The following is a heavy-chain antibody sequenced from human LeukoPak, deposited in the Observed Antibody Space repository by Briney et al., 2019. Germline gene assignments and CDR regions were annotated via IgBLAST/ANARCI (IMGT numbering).Heavy chain of an antibody. CDR1: GFTFSSYE. J-gene: IGHJ4*02. Sequence: GGSLRLSCAASGFTFSSYEMNWVRQAPGKGLEWVSYISSSGSTIYYADSVKGRFTISRDNAKNSLHLQMNSLRAEDTAVYYCASQYSSGWYYFDYWGQGTLVTVSS. CDR2: ISSSGSTI. V-gene: IGHV3-48*03. CDR3: ASQYSSGWYYFDY. D-gene: IGHD6-19*01.